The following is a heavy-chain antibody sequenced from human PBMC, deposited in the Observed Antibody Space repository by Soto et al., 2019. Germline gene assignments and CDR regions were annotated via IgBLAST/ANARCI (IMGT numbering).Heavy chain of an antibody. CDR3: AGETTYYYGSGSYSRPFDY. CDR2: ISYSGTT. J-gene: IGHJ4*02. CDR1: GGSISSGGYY. V-gene: IGHV4-31*03. D-gene: IGHD3-10*01. Sequence: QVQLQESGPGLVKPSQTLSLTCTVSGGSISSGGYYWSWIRQHPGKGLEWIGYISYSGTTYYNPYLKSRVTISVDTSKNQFFLKLSSVTAADTAVYYCAGETTYYYGSGSYSRPFDYWGQGTLVTVSS.